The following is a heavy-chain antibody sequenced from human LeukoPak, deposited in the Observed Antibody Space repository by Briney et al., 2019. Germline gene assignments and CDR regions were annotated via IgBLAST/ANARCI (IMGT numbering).Heavy chain of an antibody. Sequence: GGSLRLSCAASGFTFSSYAMSWVRQAPGKGLEWVSGISGSGGSTYYADSVKGWFTISRDNSKNTLYLQMNSLRAEDTAVYYCAKDRGTMIVGNWFDPWGQGTLGTVSS. V-gene: IGHV3-23*01. D-gene: IGHD3-22*01. CDR2: ISGSGGST. CDR1: GFTFSSYA. J-gene: IGHJ5*02. CDR3: AKDRGTMIVGNWFDP.